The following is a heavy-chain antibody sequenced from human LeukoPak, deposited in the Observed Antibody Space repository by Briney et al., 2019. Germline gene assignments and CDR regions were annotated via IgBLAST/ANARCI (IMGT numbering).Heavy chain of an antibody. D-gene: IGHD6-19*01. Sequence: ASETLSLTCTVSGGSISSSSYYWGWIRQPPGKGLEWIGSIYYSGSTYYNPSLKSRVTISVDTSKNQFSLKLSSVTAADTAVYYCARDVGSGWYAPLYYFDYWGQGTLVTVSS. CDR3: ARDVGSGWYAPLYYFDY. V-gene: IGHV4-39*07. CDR1: GGSISSSSYY. J-gene: IGHJ4*02. CDR2: IYYSGST.